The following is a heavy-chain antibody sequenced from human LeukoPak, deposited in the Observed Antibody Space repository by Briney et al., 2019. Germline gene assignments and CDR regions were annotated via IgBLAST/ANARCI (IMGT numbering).Heavy chain of an antibody. J-gene: IGHJ4*02. D-gene: IGHD3-22*01. CDR3: ARDFNGNYGFDS. V-gene: IGHV5-51*01. Sequence: GESLKISCKGSGYSFTNYWIGWVRQMPGKGLKWMGIIYPGDSDTRYSPSFRGQVTISADKSINTAYLQWSNLKASDTAMYYCARDFNGNYGFDSWGQRTLVTVSP. CDR1: GYSFTNYW. CDR2: IYPGDSDT.